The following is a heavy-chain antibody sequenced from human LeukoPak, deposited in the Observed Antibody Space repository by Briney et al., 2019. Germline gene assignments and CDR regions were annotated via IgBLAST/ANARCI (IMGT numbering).Heavy chain of an antibody. CDR2: IIPIFGTA. Sequence: SVKVSCKASGGTFSSYAISWVRQAPGQGLEWMGGIIPIFGTANYAQKFQGRVTITADESTSTAYMELSSLRSEDTAVYYCARDPTTVTTQPSDWGQGTLVTVSS. CDR1: GGTFSSYA. J-gene: IGHJ4*02. CDR3: ARDPTTVTTQPSD. D-gene: IGHD4-11*01. V-gene: IGHV1-69*01.